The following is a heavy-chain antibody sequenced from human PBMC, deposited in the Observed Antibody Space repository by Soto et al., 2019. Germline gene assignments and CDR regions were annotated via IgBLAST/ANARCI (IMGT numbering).Heavy chain of an antibody. J-gene: IGHJ4*02. CDR2: IYYSGST. D-gene: IGHD4-17*01. Sequence: PSETLSLTCTVSGGSISSGGYYWSWIRQHPGKGLEWIGYIYYSGSTYYNPSLKSRVTISVDTSKNQFSLKLSSVTAADTAVYYCARDFYGDSYYFDYWGQGTLVTVSS. V-gene: IGHV4-31*03. CDR3: ARDFYGDSYYFDY. CDR1: GGSISSGGYY.